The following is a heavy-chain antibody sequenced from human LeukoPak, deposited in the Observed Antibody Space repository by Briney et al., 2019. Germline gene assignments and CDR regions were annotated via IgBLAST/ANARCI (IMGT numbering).Heavy chain of an antibody. Sequence: GGSLRLSCAASGFTVSSNYMSWVRQAPGKGLEWVSVIYSGGSTYYADSVKGRFTISRDNSKNTLYLQMNSLRAEDSAVYYCARDRGSSGAAYDSSGYYYWGQGTLVTVSS. V-gene: IGHV3-66*01. CDR1: GFTVSSNY. D-gene: IGHD3-22*01. CDR2: IYSGGST. J-gene: IGHJ4*02. CDR3: ARDRGSSGAAYDSSGYYY.